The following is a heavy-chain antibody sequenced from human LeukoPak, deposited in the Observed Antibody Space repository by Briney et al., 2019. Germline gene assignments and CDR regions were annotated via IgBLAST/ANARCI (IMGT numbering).Heavy chain of an antibody. CDR3: ARTPWRAESDP. J-gene: IGHJ5*02. D-gene: IGHD2/OR15-2a*01. V-gene: IGHV1-2*02. CDR2: INPNSGGT. CDR1: GYTFTGYY. Sequence: ASVKVSCKASGYTFTGYYMHWVRQAPGQGLEWMGWINPNSGGTSYAQKFQGRVTMTTDTSTSTAYMELRSLRSDDTAVYYCARTPWRAESDPWGQGTLVTVSS.